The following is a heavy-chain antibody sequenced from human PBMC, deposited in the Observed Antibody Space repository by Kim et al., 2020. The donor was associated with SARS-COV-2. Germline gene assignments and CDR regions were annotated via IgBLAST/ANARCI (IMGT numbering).Heavy chain of an antibody. V-gene: IGHV3-30-3*01. CDR2: ISYDGINK. Sequence: GGSLRLSCAASGFTFSSYAMHWVRQAPGKGLEWVAVISYDGINKYYADSVKGRFTISRDNSKNTLYLQMNSLRAEDTAVYYCARAQTGSYYNPFDYWGQGTLVPVFS. CDR1: GFTFSSYA. J-gene: IGHJ4*02. CDR3: ARAQTGSYYNPFDY. D-gene: IGHD1-26*01.